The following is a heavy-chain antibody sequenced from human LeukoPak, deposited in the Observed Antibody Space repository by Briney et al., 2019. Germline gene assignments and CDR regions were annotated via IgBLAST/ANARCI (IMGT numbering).Heavy chain of an antibody. J-gene: IGHJ4*02. Sequence: PGGSLRLSCAASGFTFSSYEMNGVRQAPGKGLEWVSYISSSGSTIYYADSVKGRFTISRDNAKNSLYLQMNSLRAEDTAVYYCATTPKEVEMATPDDYWGQGTLVTVSS. D-gene: IGHD5-24*01. CDR1: GFTFSSYE. CDR3: ATTPKEVEMATPDDY. CDR2: ISSSGSTI. V-gene: IGHV3-48*03.